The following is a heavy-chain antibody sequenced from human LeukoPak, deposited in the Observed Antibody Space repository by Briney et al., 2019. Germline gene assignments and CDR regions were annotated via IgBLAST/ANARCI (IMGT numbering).Heavy chain of an antibody. D-gene: IGHD1-26*01. J-gene: IGHJ6*03. CDR1: GFTFSDYY. V-gene: IGHV3-11*04. CDR3: ARDTWEHEEYYYYYMDV. Sequence: GGSLRLSCAASGFTFSDYYMSWIRQAPGKGLEWVSYISSSGSTIYYADSVKGRFTISRDNAKNSLHLQMNSLRAEDTAVYYCARDTWEHEEYYYYYMDVWGKGTTVTVSS. CDR2: ISSSGSTI.